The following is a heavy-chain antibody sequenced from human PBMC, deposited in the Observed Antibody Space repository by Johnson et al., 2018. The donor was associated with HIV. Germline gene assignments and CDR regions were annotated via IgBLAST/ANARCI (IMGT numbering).Heavy chain of an antibody. CDR2: IYSGGST. J-gene: IGHJ3*02. Sequence: EVQLVESGGGLIQPGGSLRLSCAASGFTVSTNYMTWVRQAPGKGLEWVSVIYSGGSTYYADSVKGRFTISRDNSKNTLYLQMNSLRAEDTAVYYCARDRILTGYDAFDIWGQGTMVTVSS. CDR1: GFTVSTNY. V-gene: IGHV3-53*01. CDR3: ARDRILTGYDAFDI. D-gene: IGHD3-9*01.